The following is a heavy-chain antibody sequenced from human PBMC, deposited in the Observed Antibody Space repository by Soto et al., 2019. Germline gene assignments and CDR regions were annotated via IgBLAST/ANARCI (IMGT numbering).Heavy chain of an antibody. D-gene: IGHD2-2*01. V-gene: IGHV4-39*01. CDR3: ARHHWGYCSSTSCYGEWDWFDP. CDR1: GGSISSSSYY. Sequence: SETLSLTCTVYGGSISSSSYYWGWIRQPPGKGLEWIGSIYYSGSTYYNPSLKSRVTISVDTSKNQFSLKLSSVTAADTAVYYCARHHWGYCSSTSCYGEWDWFDPWGQGTLVTVSS. CDR2: IYYSGST. J-gene: IGHJ5*02.